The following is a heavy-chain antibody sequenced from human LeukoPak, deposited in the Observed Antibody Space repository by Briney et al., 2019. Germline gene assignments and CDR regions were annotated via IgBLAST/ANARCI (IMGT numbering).Heavy chain of an antibody. CDR3: ARGYRTMAV. Sequence: GGSLRLSCAASGFTFSDYDMRWIRQAPGKGLEWVSYVSSSSTYTNYADSVKGRFTISRDNAKNSLYLQMNSLRAEDTAVYYCARGYRTMAVWGQGTLVTVSS. CDR1: GFTFSDYD. D-gene: IGHD2-2*01. J-gene: IGHJ4*02. CDR2: VSSSSTYT. V-gene: IGHV3-11*03.